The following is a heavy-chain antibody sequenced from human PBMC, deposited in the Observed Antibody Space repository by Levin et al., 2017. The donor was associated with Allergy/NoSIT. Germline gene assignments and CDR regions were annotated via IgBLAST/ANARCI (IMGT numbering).Heavy chain of an antibody. V-gene: IGHV4-59*01. CDR3: ARDAILAVSGDVDYYYGMDV. J-gene: IGHJ6*02. CDR2: IFKNGST. Sequence: SETLSLSCTVSGGSISYFYWNWIRQSPGKGLEWIGYIFKNGSTNYNPSLKSRVTMSVDTSKNHLSLKLRSLTAADTAVYYCARDAILAVSGDVDYYYGMDVWGQGTTVTVSS. D-gene: IGHD6-19*01. CDR1: GGSISYFY.